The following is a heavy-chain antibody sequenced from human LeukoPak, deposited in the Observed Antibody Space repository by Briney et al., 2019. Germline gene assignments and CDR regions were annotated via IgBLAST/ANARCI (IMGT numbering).Heavy chain of an antibody. J-gene: IGHJ4*02. D-gene: IGHD3-9*01. CDR3: ARGADSGYSSDN. V-gene: IGHV3-74*01. CDR1: GFTVSSNS. CDR2: INSDGSST. Sequence: PGGSLRLSCTVSGFTVSSNSMSWVRQAPGKGLEWVSRINSDGSSTTYADSVKGRVTISRDNAKNTLYLQMNSLRAEDTAVYYCARGADSGYSSDNWGQGTLVSVSS.